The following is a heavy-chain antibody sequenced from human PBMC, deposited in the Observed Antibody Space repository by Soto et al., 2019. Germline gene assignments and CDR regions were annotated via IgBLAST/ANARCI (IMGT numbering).Heavy chain of an antibody. CDR2: INPSGGST. Sequence: ASVKVSCKASGYTFTSYYMHWVRQAPGQGLEWMGIINPSGGSTSYAQKFQGRVTMTRDTSTSTVYMELSSLRSEDTAVYYCARVPRNYGSSGYYYMAFSVWGQGTTVTVSS. J-gene: IGHJ6*02. CDR3: ARVPRNYGSSGYYYMAFSV. D-gene: IGHD3-22*01. CDR1: GYTFTSYY. V-gene: IGHV1-46*01.